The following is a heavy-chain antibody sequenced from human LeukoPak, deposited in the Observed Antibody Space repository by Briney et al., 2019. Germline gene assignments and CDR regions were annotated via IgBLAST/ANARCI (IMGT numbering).Heavy chain of an antibody. D-gene: IGHD5-18*01. CDR3: ARARGNTYGYFEY. Sequence: GGSLRLSCAASGLTLSGYWMHWVRQAPGKGLVWVSRINGDTSSTSYADSVKGRFTISRDNAKSTLYLQMNSLRVEDTAVYYCARARGNTYGYFEYWGQGTLVTVSS. V-gene: IGHV3-74*01. J-gene: IGHJ4*02. CDR1: GLTLSGYW. CDR2: INGDTSST.